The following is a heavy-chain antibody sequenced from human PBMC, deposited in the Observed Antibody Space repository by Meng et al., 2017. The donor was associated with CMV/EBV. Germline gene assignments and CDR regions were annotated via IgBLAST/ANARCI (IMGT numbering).Heavy chain of an antibody. Sequence: GESLKISCAASGFTFSGSAMHWVRQASGKGLEWAGRIRSKANSYATAYAASVKGRFTISRDDSKNTAYLQMNSLKTEDTAVYYCTRPGIFGVVSGYYYGMDVWGQGTTVTVSS. CDR3: TRPGIFGVVSGYYYGMDV. J-gene: IGHJ6*02. D-gene: IGHD3-3*01. CDR1: GFTFSGSA. CDR2: IRSKANSYAT. V-gene: IGHV3-73*01.